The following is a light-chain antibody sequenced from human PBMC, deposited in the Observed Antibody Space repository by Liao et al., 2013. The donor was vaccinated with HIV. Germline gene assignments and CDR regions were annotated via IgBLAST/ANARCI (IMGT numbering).Light chain of an antibody. V-gene: IGLV3-21*01. CDR2: YDS. CDR3: QLWDSSDDSYV. J-gene: IGLJ1*01. CDR1: NIGSKS. Sequence: SYVLTQPPSVSVAPGKTARITCGGNNIGSKSVHWYQQKPGQAPVPVIYYDSDRPSGIPERFSGSNSGNTATLSISRVEAGDEADYFCQLWDSSDDSYVFGTGSKVTVL.